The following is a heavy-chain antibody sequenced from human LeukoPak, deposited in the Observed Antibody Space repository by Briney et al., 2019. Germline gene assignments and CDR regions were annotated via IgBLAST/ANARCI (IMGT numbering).Heavy chain of an antibody. CDR1: GFTFTNYA. V-gene: IGHV3-23*01. Sequence: GGSLRLSCAASGFTFTNYAMSWVRQAPGKGLEWVSGISDSGGSTYYADSVKGRFTISRDNSKNTLYLQMNSLRAEDTAVYYCAKSWNYYDSSGDDALDIWGQGTMVTVSS. D-gene: IGHD3-22*01. J-gene: IGHJ3*02. CDR2: ISDSGGST. CDR3: AKSWNYYDSSGDDALDI.